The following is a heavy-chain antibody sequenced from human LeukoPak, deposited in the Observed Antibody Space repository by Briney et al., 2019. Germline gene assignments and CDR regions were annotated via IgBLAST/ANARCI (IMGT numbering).Heavy chain of an antibody. V-gene: IGHV3-30*18. CDR2: ISYDGSNK. Sequence: PGGSLRLSCAASGFTFNSYGMHWVRQAPGKGLEWVAVISYDGSNKYYADSVKGRFTISRDNSKNTLYLQMNSLRAEDTAVYYCAKDPGYSYGYDYYFDYWGQGTLVTVSS. CDR3: AKDPGYSYGYDYYFDY. CDR1: GFTFNSYG. J-gene: IGHJ4*02. D-gene: IGHD5-18*01.